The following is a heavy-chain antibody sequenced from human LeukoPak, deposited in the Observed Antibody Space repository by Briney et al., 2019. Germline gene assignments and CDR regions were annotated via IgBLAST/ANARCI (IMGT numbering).Heavy chain of an antibody. J-gene: IGHJ6*03. CDR1: GFTFSGSA. Sequence: GGSLKLSCAASGFTFSGSAMHWVRQASGKGLEWVGRIRSKANSYATAYAASVEGRFTISRDDSKNTAYLQMNSLKTEDTAVYYCSSSDGPDYYYYYYMDVWGKGTTVTVSS. CDR3: SSSDGPDYYYYYYMDV. CDR2: IRSKANSYAT. D-gene: IGHD5-24*01. V-gene: IGHV3-73*01.